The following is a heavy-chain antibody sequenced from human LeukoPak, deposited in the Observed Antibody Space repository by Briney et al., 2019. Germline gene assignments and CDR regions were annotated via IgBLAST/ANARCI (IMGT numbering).Heavy chain of an antibody. CDR1: EFTFSRYA. CDR3: ARDWDY. Sequence: PGGSLRLSCAASEFTFSRYAMHWVRQAPGKGLEWVALISYDGSNKYHADSVKGRFTISRDNSRNTLYLQMNSLRAEDTAVYYCARDWDYWGQGTLVTVSS. V-gene: IGHV3-30-3*01. CDR2: ISYDGSNK. J-gene: IGHJ4*02.